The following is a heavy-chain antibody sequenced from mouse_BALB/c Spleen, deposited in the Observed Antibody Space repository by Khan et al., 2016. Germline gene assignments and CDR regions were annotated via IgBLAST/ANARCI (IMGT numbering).Heavy chain of an antibody. CDR2: IWGDGSK. CDR3: ARVLCYDPGVFAY. CDR1: GFSLTGYG. Sequence: QVQLKQSGPGLVAPSQSLSITCTVSGFSLTGYGVNWVRQPPGKGLEWLGMIWGDGSKDYNSALKSRLSISKDNSKSHVFLKMNSLQTDDTARYYCARVLCYDPGVFAYWGQGTLVTVSA. V-gene: IGHV2-6-7*01. J-gene: IGHJ3*01. D-gene: IGHD2-4*01.